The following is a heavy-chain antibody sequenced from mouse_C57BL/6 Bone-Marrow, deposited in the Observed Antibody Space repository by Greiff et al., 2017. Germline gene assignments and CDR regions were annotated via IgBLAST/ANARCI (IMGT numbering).Heavy chain of an antibody. D-gene: IGHD1-1*01. CDR2: ISSGGSYT. J-gene: IGHJ4*01. Sequence: EVKLVESGGDLVKPGGSLKLSCAASGFTFSSYGMSWVRQTPDKRLEWVATISSGGSYTYYPDSVKGRFTISRDNAKNTLYLQLSILKSEDTAMYYCARRDYGKDYYAMDYWGQGTSVTVSS. CDR3: ARRDYGKDYYAMDY. CDR1: GFTFSSYG. V-gene: IGHV5-6*02.